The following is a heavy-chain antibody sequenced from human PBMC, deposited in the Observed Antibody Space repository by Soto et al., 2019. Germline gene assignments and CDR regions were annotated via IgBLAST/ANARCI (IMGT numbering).Heavy chain of an antibody. J-gene: IGHJ6*02. CDR1: GYTFTRYG. CDR2: INTYNGNT. V-gene: IGHV1-18*01. CDR3: AMVDVYVTPSPQDV. D-gene: IGHD3-16*01. Sequence: QVQLVQSGAEVKNPGASVKVSRKASGYTFTRYGIGWARQAPGQGLEWMGWINTYNGNTNYAQNVQGRVTLTTDTSTSTAYMELRSLRSNDTAIYYCAMVDVYVTPSPQDVWGQGTTVTVSS.